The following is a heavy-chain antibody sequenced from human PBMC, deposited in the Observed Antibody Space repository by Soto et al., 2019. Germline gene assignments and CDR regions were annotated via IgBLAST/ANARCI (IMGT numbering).Heavy chain of an antibody. Sequence: QLQLQESGSGLVKPSQTLSLTCAVSGGSISSGGYSWSWIRQPPGKGLEWIGYIYHSGSTYYNPSLKIPVTISVDRSINLFSLRLSSVTAADTAVYYCVVGYYDSSGYSGGDYWGQGTLVTVSS. V-gene: IGHV4-30-2*01. CDR1: GGSISSGGYS. D-gene: IGHD3-22*01. CDR3: VVGYYDSSGYSGGDY. CDR2: IYHSGST. J-gene: IGHJ4*02.